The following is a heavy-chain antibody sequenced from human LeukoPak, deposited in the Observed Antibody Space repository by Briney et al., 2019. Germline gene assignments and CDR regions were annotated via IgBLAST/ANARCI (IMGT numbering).Heavy chain of an antibody. CDR3: ARAGWGYFDY. Sequence: SVKVSFKASGGTFSSYPISWVRQAPGQGLEWMGGIIPIYGTANYAQKFQDRVTITKEESTSTAYMELSSLRSEETEVYYCARAGWGYFDYWRRGTLVSVSS. CDR1: GGTFSSYP. J-gene: IGHJ4*02. CDR2: IIPIYGTA. V-gene: IGHV1-69*05. D-gene: IGHD7-27*01.